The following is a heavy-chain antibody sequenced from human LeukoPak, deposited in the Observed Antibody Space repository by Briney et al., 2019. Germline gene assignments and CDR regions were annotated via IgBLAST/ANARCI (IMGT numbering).Heavy chain of an antibody. V-gene: IGHV1-8*03. Sequence: ASVKVSCKASGYTFTSFGITWVRQAPGQGLEWMGGIIPIFGTANYAQKFQGRVTITRNTSISTAYMELSSLRSEDTAVYYCARLAFYDFWSGYSDYWGQGTLVTVSS. CDR1: GYTFTSFG. CDR2: IIPIFGTA. CDR3: ARLAFYDFWSGYSDY. J-gene: IGHJ4*02. D-gene: IGHD3-3*01.